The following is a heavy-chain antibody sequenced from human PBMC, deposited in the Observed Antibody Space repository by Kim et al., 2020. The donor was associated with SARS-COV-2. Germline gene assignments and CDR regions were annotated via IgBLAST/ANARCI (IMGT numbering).Heavy chain of an antibody. CDR2: INAGNGNT. D-gene: IGHD1-26*01. V-gene: IGHV1-3*01. CDR1: GYTFTSYA. Sequence: ASVKVSCKASGYTFTSYAMHWVRQAPGQRLEWMGWINAGNGNTKYSQKFQGRVTITRDTSASTAYMELSSLRSEDTAVYYCARVGGIVGATAPFDYWGQGTLVTVSS. CDR3: ARVGGIVGATAPFDY. J-gene: IGHJ4*02.